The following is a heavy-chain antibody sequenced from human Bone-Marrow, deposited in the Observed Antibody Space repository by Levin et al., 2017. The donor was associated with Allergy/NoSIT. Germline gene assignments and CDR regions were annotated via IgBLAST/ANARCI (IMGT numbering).Heavy chain of an antibody. Sequence: RPGGSLRLSCAASGFTFSGYTMNWVRQAPGKGLEWVSTFSSTNNYIYYADSVKGRFTISRDNAKNSLYLQLNRLRVEDTAVYYCATTLRGSGSFQDWGQGTLVTVSS. D-gene: IGHD3-10*01. CDR2: FSSTNNYI. CDR3: ATTLRGSGSFQD. CDR1: GFTFSGYT. V-gene: IGHV3-21*01. J-gene: IGHJ4*02.